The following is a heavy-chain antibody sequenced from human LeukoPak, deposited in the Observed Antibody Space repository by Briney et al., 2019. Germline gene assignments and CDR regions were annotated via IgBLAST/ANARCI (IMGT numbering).Heavy chain of an antibody. CDR2: IIPIFGTA. D-gene: IGHD4-11*01. CDR1: GGTFSSYA. V-gene: IGHV1-69*13. CDR3: ARVRYDYGNDAFDI. J-gene: IGHJ3*02. Sequence: ASVKVSCKASGGTFSSYAISWVRQAPGQGLEWMGGIIPIFGTANYAQKFQGRVTITADESTSTAYMELSSLRSEDTAVYYCARVRYDYGNDAFDIWGQGTMVTVSS.